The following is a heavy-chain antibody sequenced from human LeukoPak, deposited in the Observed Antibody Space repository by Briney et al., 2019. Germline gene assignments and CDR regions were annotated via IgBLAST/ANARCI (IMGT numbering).Heavy chain of an antibody. V-gene: IGHV3-64D*06. Sequence: GGSLRLSCSASGFTFSSYAMHWVRQAPGKGLEYVSAISSNGGSTYYADSVKGRFTISRENSKNTLYLQMSNLRAEDTAVYYCVKGLGYCSGGSCYSGFDYWGQGTLVTVSS. CDR1: GFTFSSYA. J-gene: IGHJ4*02. CDR2: ISSNGGST. CDR3: VKGLGYCSGGSCYSGFDY. D-gene: IGHD2-15*01.